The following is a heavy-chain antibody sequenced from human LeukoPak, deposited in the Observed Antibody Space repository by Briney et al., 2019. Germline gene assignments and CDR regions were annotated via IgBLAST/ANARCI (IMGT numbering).Heavy chain of an antibody. J-gene: IGHJ4*02. CDR2: ISCSSSYI. CDR3: AKYYYDSSGIDY. D-gene: IGHD3-22*01. CDR1: GFTFSSYN. V-gene: IGHV3-21*01. Sequence: KAGGSLRLSCAASGFTFSSYNMNWVRQAPGKGLEWVSSISCSSSYIYYANPVKGRFNISRDNAKNSLYLQMNSLRAEDTAVYYCAKYYYDSSGIDYWGQGTLVTVSS.